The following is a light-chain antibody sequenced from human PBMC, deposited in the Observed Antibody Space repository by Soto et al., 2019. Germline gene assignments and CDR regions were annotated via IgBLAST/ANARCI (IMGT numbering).Light chain of an antibody. CDR1: QSVNNY. V-gene: IGKV3-11*01. CDR2: DAS. J-gene: IGKJ4*01. CDR3: QQRMNWIT. Sequence: EIVLTQSPATLSLSPGERATLSCRASQSVNNYLAWYQQKPGQAPRLLIYDASNRATGIPPRFSGSGSATHFTLTISRLEPEDSAVYYCQQRMNWITFGGGTKVEIK.